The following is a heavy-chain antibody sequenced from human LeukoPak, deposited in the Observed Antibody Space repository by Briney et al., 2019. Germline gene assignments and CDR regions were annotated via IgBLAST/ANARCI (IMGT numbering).Heavy chain of an antibody. Sequence: PGGSLRLSCAASGFTLNNYAMNWVRQAPGKGLEWVSTIGNSGRYINYVASVKGRFTISRDNAKNSVYLHMSSLRAEDTAHYYCAGYSGYDGGAFDIWGRGTMVTVSS. V-gene: IGHV3-21*01. CDR3: AGYSGYDGGAFDI. CDR2: IGNSGRYI. J-gene: IGHJ3*02. D-gene: IGHD5-12*01. CDR1: GFTLNNYA.